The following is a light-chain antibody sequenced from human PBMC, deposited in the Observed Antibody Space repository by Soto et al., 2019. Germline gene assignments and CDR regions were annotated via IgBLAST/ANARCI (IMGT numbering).Light chain of an antibody. CDR3: QKYNSSPYT. Sequence: DIQMTQSPASLSASVGERVTISCRASQGISKFYVWFQQKPGQVPNLLIYGASTMQSGVPARFSGSGSGTDFTLTISSLQPEDVATYFCQKYNSSPYTFGQGTKVDIK. CDR2: GAS. CDR1: QGISKF. V-gene: IGKV1-27*01. J-gene: IGKJ3*01.